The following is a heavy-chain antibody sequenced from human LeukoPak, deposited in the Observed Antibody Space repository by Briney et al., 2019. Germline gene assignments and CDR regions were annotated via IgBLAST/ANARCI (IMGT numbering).Heavy chain of an antibody. CDR3: ARDGATYGMDV. CDR1: GDSISSGGYY. V-gene: IGHV4-31*03. CDR2: IYHSENT. Sequence: SQTLSLTCTVSGDSISSGGYYWSWIRQHPGKGLEWIGYIYHSENTNYNPSLKSRVTMSVDTSKNQFSLKLSSVTAADTAVYYCARDGATYGMDVWGQGTTVTVSS. D-gene: IGHD1-26*01. J-gene: IGHJ6*02.